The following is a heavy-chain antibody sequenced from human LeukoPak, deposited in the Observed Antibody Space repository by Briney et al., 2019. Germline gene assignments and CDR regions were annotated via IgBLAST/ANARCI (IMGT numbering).Heavy chain of an antibody. CDR3: ARGHDYGGDPFDY. CDR2: INPNSGGT. D-gene: IGHD4-23*01. CDR1: GYTFTGYY. Sequence: ASVKVSCKASGYTFTGYYMHWVRQAPGQGLEWMGWINPNSGGTHYAQRFRGRVTMTGDTSISTAYMELRSLRSDDTAVYYCARGHDYGGDPFDYWGQGTLVTVSS. J-gene: IGHJ4*02. V-gene: IGHV1-2*02.